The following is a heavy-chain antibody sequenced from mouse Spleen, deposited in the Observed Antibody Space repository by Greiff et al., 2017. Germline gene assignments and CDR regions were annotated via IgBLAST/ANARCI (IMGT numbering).Heavy chain of an antibody. CDR2: IYPGDGDT. J-gene: IGHJ2*01. V-gene: IGHV1-82*01. CDR1: GYAFRSSW. Sequence: QVQLKESGPELVKPGASVKISCKASGYAFRSSWMNWVKQRPGKGLEWIGRIYPGDGDTNYNGKFKGKATLTADKSSSTAYMQLSSLTSEDSAVYFCAHYGNYGVFDYWGQGTTLTVSS. D-gene: IGHD2-1*01. CDR3: AHYGNYGVFDY.